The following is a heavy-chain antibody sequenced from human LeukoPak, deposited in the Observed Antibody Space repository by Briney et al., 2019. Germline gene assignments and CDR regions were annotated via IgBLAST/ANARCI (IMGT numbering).Heavy chain of an antibody. Sequence: GGSLRLSCAASGFTFSSYAMSWVRQAPGKGLEWVSAISGSGGSTYYADSVKGRFTISRDNSKNTLYLQMNSLRAEDTAVYYCAREDSYYYGSGSYPFDYWGQGTLVTVSS. V-gene: IGHV3-23*01. CDR3: AREDSYYYGSGSYPFDY. J-gene: IGHJ4*02. D-gene: IGHD3-10*01. CDR2: ISGSGGST. CDR1: GFTFSSYA.